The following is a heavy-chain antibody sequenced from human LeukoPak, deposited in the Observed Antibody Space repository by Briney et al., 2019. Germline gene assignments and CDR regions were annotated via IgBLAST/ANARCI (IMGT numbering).Heavy chain of an antibody. Sequence: SRVTISVDKSKNQFSLKLSSVTAADTAVYYCARDMSTSYSDREDGMDVWGQGTTVTVSS. J-gene: IGHJ6*02. V-gene: IGHV4-4*02. CDR3: ARDMSTSYSDREDGMDV. D-gene: IGHD2-2*01.